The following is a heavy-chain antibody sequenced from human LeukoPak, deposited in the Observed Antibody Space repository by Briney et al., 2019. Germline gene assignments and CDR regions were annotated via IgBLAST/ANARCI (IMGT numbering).Heavy chain of an antibody. J-gene: IGHJ4*02. CDR3: ATGGKFDFWSGYHTDN. D-gene: IGHD3-3*01. V-gene: IGHV3-30*04. Sequence: GGSLRLSCEVSGFTFSSNAMHWVRQAPGEGLEWVAVISYDGSNKNFADSVKGRFTVSRDNSKHTLYLHMNSLRSDDTAMYYCATGGKFDFWSGYHTDNWGQGTLVTVSS. CDR2: ISYDGSNK. CDR1: GFTFSSNA.